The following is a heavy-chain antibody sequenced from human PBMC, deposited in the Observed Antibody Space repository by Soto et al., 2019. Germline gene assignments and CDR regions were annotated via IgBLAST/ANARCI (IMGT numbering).Heavy chain of an antibody. CDR1: GGTISSYY. CDR3: ARNRDGHIKYCSDY. Sequence: TSETLSLTCTVSGGTISSYYWTWIRQPPGKGLEWIGYIYYSGSPNYNPSLKSRVSISVDTSKNQFSLKLSYVTAADTAVYYCARNRDGHIKYCSDYWGQGTLVTVSS. CDR2: IYYSGSP. J-gene: IGHJ4*02. V-gene: IGHV4-59*01.